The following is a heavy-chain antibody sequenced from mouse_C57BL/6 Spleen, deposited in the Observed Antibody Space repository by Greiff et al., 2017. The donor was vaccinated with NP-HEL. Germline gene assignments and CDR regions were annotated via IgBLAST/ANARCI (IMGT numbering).Heavy chain of an antibody. D-gene: IGHD2-4*01. J-gene: IGHJ2*01. CDR2: IYPGGGYT. CDR3: ARNDYDDGDFDY. V-gene: IGHV1-63*01. Sequence: QVQLTQSGAELVRPGTSVKMSCKASGYTFTNYWIGWAEQRPGHGLEWIGDIYPGGGYTKYNEKFKGKATLTADKSSSTAYMPFRSLTSEASSIYYCARNDYDDGDFDYWGQGTTLTVSS. CDR1: GYTFTNYW.